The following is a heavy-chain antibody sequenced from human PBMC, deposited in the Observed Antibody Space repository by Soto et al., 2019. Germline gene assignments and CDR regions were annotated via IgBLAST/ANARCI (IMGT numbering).Heavy chain of an antibody. CDR1: GYTFTSYG. Sequence: ASVKVSCKASGYTFTSYGISWARLAPGQGLEWMGWINAYNGNTNYAQNFQGRVTLTTDTSTSTAYMELRSLRSNDTAEYYCAMVDVYVTASPQALWGRGTTDTVSS. CDR2: INAYNGNT. D-gene: IGHD3-16*01. V-gene: IGHV1-18*01. CDR3: AMVDVYVTASPQAL. J-gene: IGHJ6*02.